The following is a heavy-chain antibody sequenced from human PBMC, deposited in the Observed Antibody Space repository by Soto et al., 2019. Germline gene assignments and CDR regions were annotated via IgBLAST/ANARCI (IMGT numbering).Heavy chain of an antibody. CDR3: ARDEEHGSNCDLAY. Sequence: VQLVESGGGVVQPGRSLRLSCAASGFTFSNHIMHWVRQAPGKGLEWVAMIFPNGREKEYADSVKGRFTVSRDTSNNRLYMPMDSLRTEDTAIYYCARDEEHGSNCDLAYWGQGALVTVSS. V-gene: IGHV3-30*04. CDR2: IFPNGREK. CDR1: GFTFSNHI. J-gene: IGHJ4*02. D-gene: IGHD1-26*01.